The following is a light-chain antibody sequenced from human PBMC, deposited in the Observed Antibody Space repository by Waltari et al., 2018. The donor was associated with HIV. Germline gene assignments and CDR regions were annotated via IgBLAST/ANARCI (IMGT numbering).Light chain of an antibody. CDR2: EVT. Sequence: QSALTQPPSVSGSLGQSVTISCTGTSSDIGAYNRVSWYQQSPGTAPKLRIYEVTHRPSGFPVRFSGSKSGNTASLTISGLQADDEADYYCSSYTTSSTWVFGGGTKLTVL. V-gene: IGLV2-18*02. CDR1: SSDIGAYNR. CDR3: SSYTTSSTWV. J-gene: IGLJ3*02.